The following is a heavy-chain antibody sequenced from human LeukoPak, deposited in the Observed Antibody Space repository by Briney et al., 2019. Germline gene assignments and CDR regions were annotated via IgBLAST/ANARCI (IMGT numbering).Heavy chain of an antibody. CDR3: ARVPTYYYDSSGYSDAFDI. CDR2: INPSGGST. V-gene: IGHV1-46*01. J-gene: IGHJ3*02. Sequence: GASVTVSCKASGYTFTSYYMHWVRQAPGQGLEWMGIINPSGGSTSYAQKFQGRVTMTRDTSTSTVHMELSSLRSEDTAVYYCARVPTYYYDSSGYSDAFDIWGQGTMVTVSS. D-gene: IGHD3-22*01. CDR1: GYTFTSYY.